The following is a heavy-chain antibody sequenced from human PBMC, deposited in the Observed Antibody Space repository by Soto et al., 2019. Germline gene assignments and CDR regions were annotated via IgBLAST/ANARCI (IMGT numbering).Heavy chain of an antibody. V-gene: IGHV4-39*01. D-gene: IGHD4-4*01. J-gene: IGHJ6*02. CDR1: GGSISSSSYY. CDR3: ARGTVTSYYYGMDV. Sequence: QLQLQESGPGLVKPSETLSLTCTVSGGSISSSSYYWGWIRQPPGKGLEWIGSIYYSGSTYYNPSLKSRVTISVDTSKNQFSLKLSSVTAADTAVYYCARGTVTSYYYGMDVWGQGTTVTVSS. CDR2: IYYSGST.